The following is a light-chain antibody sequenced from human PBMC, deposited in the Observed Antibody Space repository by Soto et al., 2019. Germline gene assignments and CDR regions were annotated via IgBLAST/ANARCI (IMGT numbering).Light chain of an antibody. CDR1: QSVSSSD. Sequence: EIVMTQSPATLSLSPGERATLSCRASQSVSSSDLSRYQQKPGQAPRRLIYGASTRATGIPARFSGSGSATDFTLTISSLQPEDFAVYYCQQDYNLPWTFGQGTKVVIK. V-gene: IGKV3D-7*01. CDR2: GAS. CDR3: QQDYNLPWT. J-gene: IGKJ1*01.